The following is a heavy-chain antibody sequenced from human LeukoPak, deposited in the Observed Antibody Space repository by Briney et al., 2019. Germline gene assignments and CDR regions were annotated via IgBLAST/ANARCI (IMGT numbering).Heavy chain of an antibody. J-gene: IGHJ4*02. Sequence: ASVKVSCKASGYTFTSYGISWVRQAPGQGLEWMGGIIPIFGTANYAQKFQGRVTITADESTSTAYMELSSLRSEDTAVYYCARDRYSSSCFDYWGQGTLVTVSS. CDR3: ARDRYSSSCFDY. CDR1: GYTFTSYG. CDR2: IIPIFGTA. D-gene: IGHD6-6*01. V-gene: IGHV1-69*13.